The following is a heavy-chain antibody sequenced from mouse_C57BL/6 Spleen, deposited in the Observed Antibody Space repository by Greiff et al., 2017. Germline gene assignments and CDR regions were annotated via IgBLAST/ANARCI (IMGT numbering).Heavy chain of an antibody. D-gene: IGHD3-3*01. CDR1: GYTFTDYE. J-gene: IGHJ2*01. CDR2: IDPETGGT. V-gene: IGHV1-15*01. CDR3: TRWGRDY. Sequence: VQLVESGAELVRPGASVTLSCKASGYTFTDYEMHWVKQTPVHGLEWIGAIDPETGGTAYNQKFKGKAILTADKSSSTAYMELRSLTSEDSAVYYCTRWGRDYWGQGTTLTVSS.